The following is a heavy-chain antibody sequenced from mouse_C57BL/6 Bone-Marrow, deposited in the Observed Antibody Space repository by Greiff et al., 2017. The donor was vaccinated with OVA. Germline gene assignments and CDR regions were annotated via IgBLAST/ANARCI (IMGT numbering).Heavy chain of an antibody. V-gene: IGHV5-12*01. J-gene: IGHJ3*01. Sequence: EVKLEESGGGLVQPGGSLKLSCAASGFTFSDYYMYWVRQTPEKRLEWVAYISNGGGSTYYPDTVKGRFTISRDNAKNTLYLQMSRLKSEDTAMYYCARGGDYSWFAYWGQGTLVTVSA. CDR3: ARGGDYSWFAY. D-gene: IGHD1-1*01. CDR2: ISNGGGST. CDR1: GFTFSDYY.